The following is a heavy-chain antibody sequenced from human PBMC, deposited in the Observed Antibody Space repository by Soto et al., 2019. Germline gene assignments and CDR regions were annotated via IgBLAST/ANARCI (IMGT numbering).Heavy chain of an antibody. Sequence: SETLSLTCTVSGGSISSYYWSWIRQPPGKGLEWIGYIYYSGSTNYNPSLKSRVTISVDTSKNQFSLKLSSVTAADTAVYYCARAEYSSSWYYFDYWGHGTLVTVSS. J-gene: IGHJ4*01. CDR1: GGSISSYY. CDR3: ARAEYSSSWYYFDY. V-gene: IGHV4-59*08. CDR2: IYYSGST. D-gene: IGHD6-13*01.